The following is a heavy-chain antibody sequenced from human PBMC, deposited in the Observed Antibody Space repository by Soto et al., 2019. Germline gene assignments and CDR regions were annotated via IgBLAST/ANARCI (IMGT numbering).Heavy chain of an antibody. V-gene: IGHV4-4*02. D-gene: IGHD1-1*01. CDR2: IYRSGST. CDR3: ARSPRSISTGGIDF. CDR1: GGSIISSNW. J-gene: IGHJ4*01. Sequence: SETLSLTCAVSGGSIISSNWWSLVRQPPGKGLEWIGEIYRSGSTNYNPSLKSRVTISVDKSKNQFSLKLSSVTAADTAVYFCARSPRSISTGGIDFWGQGILVTVSS.